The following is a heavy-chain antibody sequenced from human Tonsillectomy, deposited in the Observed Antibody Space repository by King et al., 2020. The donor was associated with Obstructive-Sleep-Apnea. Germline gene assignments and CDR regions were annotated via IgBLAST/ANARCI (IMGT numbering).Heavy chain of an antibody. D-gene: IGHD5-12*01. CDR3: ARDYWEKVATSLHY. CDR1: GFSFSDYA. Sequence: VQLVESGGGVVQPGRSLRLSCAASGFSFSDYAMRWVRQAPGKGLEWVGVISYDGINKYYADSVQGRFTISRDNSGNMLYLQMDSLRTEDTAVYFCARDYWEKVATSLHYWGQGILVTVSS. V-gene: IGHV3-30-3*01. J-gene: IGHJ4*02. CDR2: ISYDGINK.